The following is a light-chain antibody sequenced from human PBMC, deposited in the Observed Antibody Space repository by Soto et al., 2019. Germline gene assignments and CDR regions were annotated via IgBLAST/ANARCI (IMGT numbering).Light chain of an antibody. V-gene: IGKV1-9*01. J-gene: IGKJ5*01. Sequence: DLQLTQSPSFLSASVGDRVTITCRASQGISSYLAWYQQKPGKAPKLLIYAASTLQSGVPSSFSGSGSGTEFTLTISSLQPEDFATYYCQQLNSYLITFGQGTRLEIK. CDR1: QGISSY. CDR2: AAS. CDR3: QQLNSYLIT.